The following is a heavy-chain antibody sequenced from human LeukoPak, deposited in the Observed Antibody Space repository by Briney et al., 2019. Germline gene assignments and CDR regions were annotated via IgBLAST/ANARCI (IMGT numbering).Heavy chain of an antibody. J-gene: IGHJ6*03. V-gene: IGHV6-1*01. CDR1: GDSVSSNSAA. CDR2: TYYRSKWYN. D-gene: IGHD1-1*01. Sequence: SQTLSLTCAISGDSVSSNSAAWNWIRQSPSRGLEWLGRTYYRSKWYNDYAVSVKSRITINPDTSKNQFSLQLNSVTPEDTAVYYCARDLKTTGTTYYYYYMDVWGKGTTVTVSS. CDR3: ARDLKTTGTTYYYYYMDV.